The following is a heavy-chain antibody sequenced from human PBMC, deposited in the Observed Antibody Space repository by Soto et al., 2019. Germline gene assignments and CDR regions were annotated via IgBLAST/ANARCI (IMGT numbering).Heavy chain of an antibody. Sequence: QVQLVQSGAEVKKPGASVKVSCKASGYIFTNYDINWVRQATGQGLEYLGWINPNSGNTGYVQKFQGRVTMTRNTSINTAYMELNSLRSEDTAVYYCARGINYGDYSRWFDPCGQGTLVTVSS. V-gene: IGHV1-8*01. D-gene: IGHD4-17*01. CDR2: INPNSGNT. J-gene: IGHJ5*02. CDR3: ARGINYGDYSRWFDP. CDR1: GYIFTNYD.